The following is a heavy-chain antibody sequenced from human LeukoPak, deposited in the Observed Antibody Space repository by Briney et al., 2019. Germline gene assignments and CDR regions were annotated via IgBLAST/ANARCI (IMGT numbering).Heavy chain of an antibody. CDR3: ARGIQLWTTGAYHFDY. J-gene: IGHJ4*02. D-gene: IGHD5-18*01. CDR2: IKQDGSEK. Sequence: GGSLRLSCAASGFTFSSYWLSWVRQAPGKGLEWVANIKQDGSEKYYVDSVKGRFTISRDNAKNSLYLQMNSLRAEDTAVYYCARGIQLWTTGAYHFDYWGQGTLVTVSS. V-gene: IGHV3-7*01. CDR1: GFTFSSYW.